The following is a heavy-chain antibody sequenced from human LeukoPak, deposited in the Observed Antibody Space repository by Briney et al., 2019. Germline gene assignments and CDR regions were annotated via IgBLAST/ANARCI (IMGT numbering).Heavy chain of an antibody. D-gene: IGHD2-15*01. J-gene: IGHJ6*02. V-gene: IGHV3-33*01. CDR2: IWYDGSNK. CDR1: GFTFSSYG. CDR3: AREWVGLMVAATRDYYYYGMDV. Sequence: GGSLRLSCAASGFTFSSYGMHWVRQAPGKGLEWVAVIWYDGSNKYYADSVKGRFTISRDNSKSTLYLQMNSLRAEDTAVYYCAREWVGLMVAATRDYYYYGMDVWGQGTTVTVSS.